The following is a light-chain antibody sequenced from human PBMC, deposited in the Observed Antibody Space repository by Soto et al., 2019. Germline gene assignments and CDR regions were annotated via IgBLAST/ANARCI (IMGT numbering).Light chain of an antibody. CDR3: AAWDDNLNAYV. V-gene: IGLV1-44*01. J-gene: IGLJ1*01. CDR2: TNY. CDR1: NSNIGSNS. Sequence: QSVLTQPPSASGTPGQRVPVSCSGSNSNIGSNSVNWYQQLPGTAPKLLIYTNYERPSGVPDRFSGSKSGTSASLAISGLQSEDEADYYCAAWDDNLNAYVFGTGTKVTVL.